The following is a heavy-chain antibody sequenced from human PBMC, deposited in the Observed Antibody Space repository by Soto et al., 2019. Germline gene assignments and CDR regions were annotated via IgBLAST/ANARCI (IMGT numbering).Heavy chain of an antibody. CDR1: GYTFTSYG. D-gene: IGHD6-6*01. V-gene: IGHV1-69*13. Sequence: ASVKVSCNASGYTFTSYGISWVRQAPGQGLEWMGGIIPIFGTANYAQKFQGRVTITADESTSTAYMELSSLRSEDTAVYYCATYPTRSEAYWGQGTLVTVSS. J-gene: IGHJ4*02. CDR3: ATYPTRSEAY. CDR2: IIPIFGTA.